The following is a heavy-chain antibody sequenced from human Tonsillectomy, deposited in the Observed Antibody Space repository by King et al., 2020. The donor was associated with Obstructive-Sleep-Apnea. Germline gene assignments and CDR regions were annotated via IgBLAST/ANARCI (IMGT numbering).Heavy chain of an antibody. CDR2: IYSGGST. CDR1: GFTVGSNY. Sequence: VQLVESGGGLVQPGGSLRLSCAASGFTVGSNYMSWVRQAPGKGLECVSVIYSGGSTYYADSVKGRFTISRDNSKNTLYLQMNSLRAEDTAVYYCARVLVVVTAIYAYWGPGTLTTVSP. J-gene: IGHJ4*02. D-gene: IGHD2-21*02. V-gene: IGHV3-66*01. CDR3: ARVLVVVTAIYAY.